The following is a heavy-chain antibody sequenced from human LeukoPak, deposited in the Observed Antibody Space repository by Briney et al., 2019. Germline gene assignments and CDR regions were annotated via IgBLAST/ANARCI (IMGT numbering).Heavy chain of an antibody. J-gene: IGHJ4*02. CDR3: ARYADYYDSRGFDY. D-gene: IGHD3-22*01. V-gene: IGHV4-39*07. CDR1: GASISSSSYY. CDR2: IYYSGST. Sequence: SETLSLTCTVSGASISSSSYYWGWLRQPPGKGLEWIGSIYYSGSTYYNPSLKSRVTISVDTSKNQFSLKLSSVTAADTAVYYCARYADYYDSRGFDYWGQGTLVTVSS.